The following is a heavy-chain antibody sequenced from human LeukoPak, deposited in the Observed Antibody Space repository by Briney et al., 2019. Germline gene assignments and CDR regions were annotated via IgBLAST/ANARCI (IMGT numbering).Heavy chain of an antibody. CDR3: AKDRRFRQLVPNAFDI. CDR2: ISGSGGST. D-gene: IGHD6-13*01. Sequence: PGGSLRLSSAASGFTFSSYAMSWVRQAPGKGPEWVSAISGSGGSTYYADSVKGRFTISRDNSKNTLYLQMNSLRAEDTAVYYCAKDRRFRQLVPNAFDIWGQGTMVTVSS. CDR1: GFTFSSYA. J-gene: IGHJ3*02. V-gene: IGHV3-23*01.